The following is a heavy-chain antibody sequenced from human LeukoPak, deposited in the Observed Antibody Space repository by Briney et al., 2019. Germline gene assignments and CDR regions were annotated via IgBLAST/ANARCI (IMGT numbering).Heavy chain of an antibody. CDR1: GFTFSSYA. D-gene: IGHD3-10*02. CDR3: ARADLFGEFDY. Sequence: PGGSLRLSCAASGFTFSSYAMSWVRQAPGKGLEWVSAISGSGGSTYYADSVKGRFTVSRDNAKNTLYLQMNSLRVEDTAVYYCARADLFGEFDYWGQGTLVTVSS. V-gene: IGHV3-23*01. J-gene: IGHJ4*02. CDR2: ISGSGGST.